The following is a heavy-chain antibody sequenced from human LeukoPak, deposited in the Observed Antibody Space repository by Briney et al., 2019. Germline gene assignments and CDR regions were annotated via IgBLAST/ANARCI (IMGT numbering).Heavy chain of an antibody. J-gene: IGHJ4*02. V-gene: IGHV1-18*01. CDR2: ITAYNENT. CDR1: GYTLTSYG. CDR3: ARALLWCGEPSHIDY. Sequence: ASVKVSCKASGYTLTSYGISWVRPAPGQGLAWMGWITAYNENTNYAQKLQGRVTMTTDTSTSTAYMELRSLKSDDTAVYYCARALLWCGEPSHIDYWGQGTLVTASS. D-gene: IGHD3-10*01.